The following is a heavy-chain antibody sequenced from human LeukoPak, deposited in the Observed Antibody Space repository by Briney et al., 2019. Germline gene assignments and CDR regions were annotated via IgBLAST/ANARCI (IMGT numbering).Heavy chain of an antibody. V-gene: IGHV1-18*01. CDR1: GGTFSSYG. D-gene: IGHD5-18*01. CDR3: ARVPDTPTTYYYYMDV. J-gene: IGHJ6*03. Sequence: ASVKVSCKASGGTFSSYGISWVRQAPGQGLEWMGWISAYNGNTNYAQKLQGRVTMTTDTSTSTAYMELRSLRSDDTAVYYCARVPDTPTTYYYYMDVWGKGTTVTVSS. CDR2: ISAYNGNT.